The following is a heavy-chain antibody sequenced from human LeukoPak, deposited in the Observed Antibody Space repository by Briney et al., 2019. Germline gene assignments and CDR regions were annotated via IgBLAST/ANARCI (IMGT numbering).Heavy chain of an antibody. V-gene: IGHV3-48*03. CDR3: ARGFVVSEDAFDI. CDR2: ISSSGSTI. CDR1: GFTFSSYE. D-gene: IGHD2-21*01. J-gene: IGHJ3*02. Sequence: GGSLRLSCAASGFTFSSYEMNWVRQAPGKGLEWVSYISSSGSTIYYADSVKGRFTISRDNAKNSLYLLMNSLRAEDTAVYYCARGFVVSEDAFDIWGQGTMVTVSS.